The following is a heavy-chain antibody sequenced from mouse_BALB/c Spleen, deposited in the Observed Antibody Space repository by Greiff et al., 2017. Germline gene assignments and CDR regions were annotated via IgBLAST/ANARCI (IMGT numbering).Heavy chain of an antibody. D-gene: IGHD2-1*01. CDR1: GYAFTNYL. V-gene: IGHV1-54*01. CDR3: ARGGNGNSDY. CDR2: INPGSGGT. Sequence: VQLQQSGAELVRPGTSVKVSCKASGYAFTNYLIEWVKQRPGQGLEWIGVINPGSGGTNYNKKFKGKATLTADKSSSTAYMQLSSLTSDDSAVYFGARGGNGNSDYWGQGTTLTVSS. J-gene: IGHJ2*01.